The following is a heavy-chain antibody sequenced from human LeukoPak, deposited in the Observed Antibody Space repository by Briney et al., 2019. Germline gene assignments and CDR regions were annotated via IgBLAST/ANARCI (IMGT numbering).Heavy chain of an antibody. V-gene: IGHV1-2*02. CDR2: INPHSGGT. CDR3: AREPLAMDV. J-gene: IGHJ6*02. CDR1: GYTFTGDY. Sequence: ASVRLSCKASGYTFTGDYMDWGRQAPGEGLEWMAWINPHSGGTNYAQKFQGRVTMTRDTSISTAYMELSRLRSDDTSVYSCAREPLAMDVWGQGTTVTVSS.